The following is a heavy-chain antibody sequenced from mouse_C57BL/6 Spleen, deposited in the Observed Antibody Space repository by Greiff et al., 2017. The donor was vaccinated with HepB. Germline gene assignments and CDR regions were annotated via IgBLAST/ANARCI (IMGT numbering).Heavy chain of an antibody. CDR1: GFSFNTYA. CDR3: VSLYPPYAMDY. CDR2: IRSKSNNYAT. D-gene: IGHD2-1*01. J-gene: IGHJ4*01. V-gene: IGHV10-1*01. Sequence: VESGGGLVQPKGSLKLSCAASGFSFNTYAMNWVRQAPGKGLEWVARIRSKSNNYATYYADSVKDRFTISRDDSESMLYLQMNNLKTEDTAMYYCVSLYPPYAMDYWGQGTSVTVSS.